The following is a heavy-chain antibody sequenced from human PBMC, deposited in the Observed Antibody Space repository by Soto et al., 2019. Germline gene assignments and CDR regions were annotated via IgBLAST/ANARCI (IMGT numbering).Heavy chain of an antibody. J-gene: IGHJ4*02. Sequence: SETLSLTCTVSGGSISSYYWSWIRQPPGKGLEWIGYIYYSGSTNYNPSLKSRVTISVDTSKNQFSLKLSSVTAADTAVYYCARRYGPGFDYWGQGALVTVSS. V-gene: IGHV4-59*08. CDR1: GGSISSYY. CDR3: ARRYGPGFDY. D-gene: IGHD4-17*01. CDR2: IYYSGST.